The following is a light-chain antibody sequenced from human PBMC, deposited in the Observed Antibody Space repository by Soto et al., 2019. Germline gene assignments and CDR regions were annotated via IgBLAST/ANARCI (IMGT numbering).Light chain of an antibody. J-gene: IGKJ1*01. CDR2: DAS. CDR3: QHYNSYSEA. V-gene: IGKV1-5*01. Sequence: IQVTQSRATLCSSLGDIVSITCRASQSISSWLAWYQQKPGKAPKLLIYDASTLESGVPSRFSGSGSGTEFTLTISSLQPDDFATYYCQHYNSYSEAFGQGTKVDIK. CDR1: QSISSW.